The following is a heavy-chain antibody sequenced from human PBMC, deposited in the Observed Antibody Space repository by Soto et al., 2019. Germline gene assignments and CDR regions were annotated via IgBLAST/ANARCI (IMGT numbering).Heavy chain of an antibody. CDR2: IVPVFGTP. J-gene: IGHJ4*02. D-gene: IGHD2-2*02. CDR3: ARWAGFCGSNYCYTPFDY. CDR1: GGTFRNSA. V-gene: IGHV1-69*13. Sequence: SVKVSCKASGGTFRNSAISWVRQAPGQGLEWMGGIVPVFGTPTCAQKFHGRVTITADESTSTAYMELSSLRSEDTAVYYCARWAGFCGSNYCYTPFDYWGQGTQVTVSS.